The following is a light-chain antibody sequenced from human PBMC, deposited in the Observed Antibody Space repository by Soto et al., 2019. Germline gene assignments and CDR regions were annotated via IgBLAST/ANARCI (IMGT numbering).Light chain of an antibody. J-gene: IGKJ2*01. CDR3: QQSYTNPVT. CDR1: QTISTY. CDR2: AAS. V-gene: IGKV1-39*01. Sequence: DIPMTQSPSSLSASVGDRVTITCRASQTISTYLNWYHQRSGKAPKLLIYAASNLQSGVPARFSGSGSGTDFTLTINSLQPEDFGTYYCQQSYTNPVTFGQGTKLQIK.